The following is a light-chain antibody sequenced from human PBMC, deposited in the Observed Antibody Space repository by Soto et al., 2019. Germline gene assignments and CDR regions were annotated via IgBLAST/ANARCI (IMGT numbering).Light chain of an antibody. CDR3: SSYTRSSTVV. CDR2: EVS. V-gene: IGLV2-14*01. CDR1: SSDVGAYNY. J-gene: IGLJ2*01. Sequence: QSVLTQPASVSGSPGQSITISCTGTSSDVGAYNYVSWYQQHPGKAPKLMIYEVSNRPSGVSDRFSGSKSGNTASLTISGLQAEDEADYCCSSYTRSSTVVFGGGTKLTVL.